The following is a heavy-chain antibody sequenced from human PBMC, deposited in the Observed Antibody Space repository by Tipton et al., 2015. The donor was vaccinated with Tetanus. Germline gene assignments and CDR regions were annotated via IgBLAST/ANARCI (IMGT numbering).Heavy chain of an antibody. V-gene: IGHV4-31*03. J-gene: IGHJ4*02. CDR1: GGPISSGGYY. Sequence: LVKPTQTLSLSCTVSGGPISSGGYYWSWIRQHPGKGLEWIGDIYYSGSTYYNTSLKSRVTLSVDTSKNQFSLKLNSVSAADTAVYYCARDQARGARGWNYFDYWGQGTLVTVSS. CDR2: IYYSGST. CDR3: ARDQARGARGWNYFDY. D-gene: IGHD1-26*01.